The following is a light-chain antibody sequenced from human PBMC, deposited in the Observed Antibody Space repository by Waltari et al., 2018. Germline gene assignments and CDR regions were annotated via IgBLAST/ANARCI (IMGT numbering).Light chain of an antibody. J-gene: IGLJ3*02. V-gene: IGLV1-40*01. Sequence: QTVLTQPPSVSGAPGQRVPISCTGSSNIGAAYAVNWYQQLPGTSPKLLIYGSTNRPSGVPDRFSASKSGTSASLAITGLQAEDEADYYCQSYDSSLSAWVFGGGTRLTVL. CDR3: QSYDSSLSAWV. CDR1: SSNIGAAYA. CDR2: GST.